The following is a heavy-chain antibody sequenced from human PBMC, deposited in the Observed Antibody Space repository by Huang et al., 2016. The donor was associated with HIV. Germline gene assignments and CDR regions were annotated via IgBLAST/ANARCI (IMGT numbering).Heavy chain of an antibody. Sequence: QVQLVQSGAEVKKPGSSVKVSCKASGGSFDYYAVNWVRQAPGQGLEWMGGLIPMSGTTNYAQKFVGRLTLSADESTSTAYLEMKTLRSEDTAIYYCARDREVVASGWFDPWGQGTLVTVSS. CDR3: ARDREVVASGWFDP. V-gene: IGHV1-69*01. J-gene: IGHJ5*02. CDR2: LIPMSGTT. D-gene: IGHD3-10*01. CDR1: GGSFDYYA.